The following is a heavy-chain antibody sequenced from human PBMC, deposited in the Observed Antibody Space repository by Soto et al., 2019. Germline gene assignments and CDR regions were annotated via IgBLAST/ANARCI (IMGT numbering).Heavy chain of an antibody. CDR3: AGGVVPADMPQRLDYSYYMAV. J-gene: IGHJ6*03. Sequence: QVQLVQSGAEVKKPGSSVKVSCKASGGTFSSYTISWVRQAPGQGLEWMGRIIPILGIANYAQKFQGRVTITADKSTSPAYMELSSLRSEDTAVYYCAGGVVPADMPQRLDYSYYMAVWGKGTKVNVS. D-gene: IGHD2-2*01. CDR2: IIPILGIA. CDR1: GGTFSSYT. V-gene: IGHV1-69*02.